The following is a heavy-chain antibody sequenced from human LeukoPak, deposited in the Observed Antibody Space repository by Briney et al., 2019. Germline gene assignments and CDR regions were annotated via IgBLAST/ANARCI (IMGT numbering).Heavy chain of an antibody. V-gene: IGHV4-34*01. D-gene: IGHD5-18*01. CDR3: ARAPGHGYSYYFDY. J-gene: IGHJ4*02. Sequence: SETLSLTCAVYGGSFSGYYWSWIRQPPGKGLEWIGEINHSGSTNYNPSLKSRVTISVDTSKNQFSLKLSSVTAADTAVYYCARAPGHGYSYYFDYWGQGTLVTVSS. CDR2: INHSGST. CDR1: GGSFSGYY.